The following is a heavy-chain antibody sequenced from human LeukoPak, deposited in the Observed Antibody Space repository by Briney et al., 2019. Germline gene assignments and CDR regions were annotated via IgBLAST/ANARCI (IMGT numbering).Heavy chain of an antibody. Sequence: GGSLRLSCAASGFTFSSYWMHWVRQTPGKGLVWVSRINGAGSSISYADSVKGRVTISRDNAKNTLYLQMNNLRAEDTAVYYCARVGDYKNDYWGQGTLVTVSS. V-gene: IGHV3-74*01. CDR3: ARVGDYKNDY. CDR1: GFTFSSYW. D-gene: IGHD4-17*01. CDR2: INGAGSSI. J-gene: IGHJ4*02.